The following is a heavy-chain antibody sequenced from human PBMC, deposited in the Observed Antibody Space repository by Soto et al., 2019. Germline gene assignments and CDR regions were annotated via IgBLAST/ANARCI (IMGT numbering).Heavy chain of an antibody. CDR2: INPKSGGT. CDR3: AREVLPRGNFITGKLFDY. Sequence: GSVKVSCKPSGYSFTGYSVHWVRQAPGHGPEWMGWINPKSGGTKYAQKFQGRVTMTRDTSISTVFMELSRVTSDDTAVYYCAREVLPRGNFITGKLFDYWGQGSRVTVS. CDR1: GYSFTGYS. D-gene: IGHD1-20*01. V-gene: IGHV1-2*02. J-gene: IGHJ4*02.